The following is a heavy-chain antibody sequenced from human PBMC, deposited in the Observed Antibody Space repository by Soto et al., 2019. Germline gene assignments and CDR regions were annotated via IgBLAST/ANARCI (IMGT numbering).Heavy chain of an antibody. V-gene: IGHV4-61*01. D-gene: IGHD6-19*01. CDR2: IYYSGST. CDR1: GGSVSSGSYY. CDR3: ARGIAGWYQGRYYYGMDV. Sequence: QVQLQESGPGLVKPSETLSLTCTVSGGSVSSGSYYWSWIRQPPGKGLEWIGYIYYSGSTNYNPSLKRRVTISVDTSKTQFSLKLSSVTAADTAVYSCARGIAGWYQGRYYYGMDVWGQGTTVTVSS. J-gene: IGHJ6*02.